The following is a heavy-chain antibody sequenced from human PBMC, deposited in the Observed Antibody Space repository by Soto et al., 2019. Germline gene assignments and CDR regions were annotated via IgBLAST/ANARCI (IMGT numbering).Heavy chain of an antibody. CDR2: ISHSGTT. Sequence: SETLSLTCLVSGFPISSTYSWGWIRQPPGKGLEWIGSISHSGTTSYSPSLTSRVSISVDTSKNQVSLKLTSVTAADTAVYFCARVTMVIRDSDHFGVDVWGHGTTVTVSS. CDR1: GFPISSTYS. V-gene: IGHV4-38-2*02. CDR3: ARVTMVIRDSDHFGVDV. D-gene: IGHD4-17*01. J-gene: IGHJ6*02.